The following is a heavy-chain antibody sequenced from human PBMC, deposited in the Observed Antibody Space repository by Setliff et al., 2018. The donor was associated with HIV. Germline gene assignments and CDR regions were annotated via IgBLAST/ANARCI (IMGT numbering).Heavy chain of an antibody. V-gene: IGHV3-9*01. J-gene: IGHJ6*02. Sequence: GGSLRLSCAASGFTFDDYAMHWVRQAPGKGLEWVSGISWNSGSIGYADSVKGRFTISRDNAKNTLYLQMNSLRAEDTAVYYCARDGGSTSWNFLYYYGMDVWGQGTTVTVSS. CDR1: GFTFDDYA. D-gene: IGHD2-2*01. CDR3: ARDGGSTSWNFLYYYGMDV. CDR2: ISWNSGSI.